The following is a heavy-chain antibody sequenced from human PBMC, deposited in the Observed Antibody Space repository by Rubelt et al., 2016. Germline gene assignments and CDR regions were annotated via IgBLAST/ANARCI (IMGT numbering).Heavy chain of an antibody. CDR3: ARGVEYYYGSGTNWFDP. CDR2: ISAYNGNT. Sequence: QVQLVQSGAEVKKPGASVKVSCKASGYTFTSYGISWVRQAPGQGLEWMGWISAYNGNTNYAQKRQGGVNMITETSTCTAYMELRSRRSEDTAVYYCARGVEYYYGSGTNWFDPWGQGTLVTVSS. D-gene: IGHD3-10*01. V-gene: IGHV1-18*01. J-gene: IGHJ5*02. CDR1: GYTFTSYG.